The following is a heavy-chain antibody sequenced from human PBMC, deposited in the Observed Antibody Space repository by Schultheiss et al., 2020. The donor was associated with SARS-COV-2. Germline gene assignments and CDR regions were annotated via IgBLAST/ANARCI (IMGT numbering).Heavy chain of an antibody. D-gene: IGHD2-15*01. V-gene: IGHV3-30-3*01. CDR2: ISYDGSNK. CDR3: ARDGGDIVVVVAATVTGDAFDI. J-gene: IGHJ3*02. CDR1: GFTFSSYA. Sequence: GGSLRLSCAASGFTFSSYAMHWVRQAPGKGLEWVAVISYDGSNKYYADSVKGRFTISRDNSKNTLYLQMNSLRAEDTAVYYCARDGGDIVVVVAATVTGDAFDIWGQGTMVTVSS.